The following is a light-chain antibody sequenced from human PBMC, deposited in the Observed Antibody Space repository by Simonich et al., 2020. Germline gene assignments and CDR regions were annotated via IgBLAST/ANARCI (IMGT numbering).Light chain of an antibody. CDR2: KDR. Sequence: SYELTQPPSVSVSPGQTARITCSGDALPKHYAYWYQQKPGQAPGLVIDKDRERPSGIPERFSGSSSGTTVTLTISGVQAEDEADYYCQSADSSGTYVVFGGGTKLTVL. CDR1: ALPKHY. V-gene: IGLV3-25*03. J-gene: IGLJ2*01. CDR3: QSADSSGTYVV.